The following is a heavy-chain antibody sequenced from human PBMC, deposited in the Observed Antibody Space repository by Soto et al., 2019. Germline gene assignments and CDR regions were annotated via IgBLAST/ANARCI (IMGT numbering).Heavy chain of an antibody. V-gene: IGHV2-5*01. CDR2: IYWNDDK. J-gene: IGHJ4*02. D-gene: IGHD4-17*01. CDR3: AHIDYTDYLKHPLDC. CDR1: GFSVATTGVG. Sequence: QITLKESGATLVKPTATLTLTCTFSGFSVATTGVGVGWVRQPPGKALEFLAVIYWNDDKRYSPSLRNRLTITKDASKNPVVLKMTDMDPVDTATYYCAHIDYTDYLKHPLDCWGQGTPVTVSP.